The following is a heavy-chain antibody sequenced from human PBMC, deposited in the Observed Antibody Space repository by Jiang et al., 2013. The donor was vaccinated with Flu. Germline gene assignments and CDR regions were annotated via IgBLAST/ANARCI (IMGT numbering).Heavy chain of an antibody. CDR3: AKDYYYDSGTGILDF. CDR1: GFTSRNYD. V-gene: IGHV3-30*18. J-gene: IGHJ3*01. CDR2: ILYDGSDK. Sequence: VQLLESGGGVVQPGRSLRLSCAASGFTSRNYDMHWVRQAPGKGLEWVAAILYDGSDKYYADSVKGRFTISRDNSKNTLYLQMNSLRAEDTAVYYCAKDYYYDSGTGILDFWGQGTMVTVS. D-gene: IGHD3-16*01.